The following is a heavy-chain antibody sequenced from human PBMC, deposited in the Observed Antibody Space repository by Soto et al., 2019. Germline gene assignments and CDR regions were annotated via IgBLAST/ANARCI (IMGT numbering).Heavy chain of an antibody. J-gene: IGHJ1*01. Sequence: QVQLVESGGGVVQPGRSLRLSCAASGFTFSSYAMHWVRQAPGKGLEWVAVISYDGSNKYYADSVKGRFTISRDNSKKPLYLQMSSLRAEDTAVYYCARWVQYFQHWGQGTLVTVSS. CDR3: ARWVQYFQH. V-gene: IGHV3-30-3*01. CDR1: GFTFSSYA. CDR2: ISYDGSNK.